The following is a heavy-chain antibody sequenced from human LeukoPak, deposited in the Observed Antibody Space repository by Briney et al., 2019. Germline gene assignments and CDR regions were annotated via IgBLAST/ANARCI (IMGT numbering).Heavy chain of an antibody. D-gene: IGHD3-16*01. CDR3: ARDFGGFGGRGYYYYYMDV. CDR2: ISSSSSFI. V-gene: IGHV3-48*01. Sequence: GRSLRLSCAASGFTFSSYNMNWVRQAPGKGLEWVSYISSSSSFIYYAESVKGRFTVSRDNAKNSLYLQINSLRVEDTAVYYSARDFGGFGGRGYYYYYMDVWGKGTTVTVSS. J-gene: IGHJ6*03. CDR1: GFTFSSYN.